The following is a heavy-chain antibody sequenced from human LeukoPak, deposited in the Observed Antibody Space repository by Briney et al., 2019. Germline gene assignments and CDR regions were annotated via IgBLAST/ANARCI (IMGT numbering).Heavy chain of an antibody. CDR2: ISSGSSAI. CDR1: GFTFTTYS. Sequence: PGGSLRLSCEASGFTFTTYSMTWVRQAPGKGLEWVSIISSGSSAIFSADALKGRFTISRDNAKNSLYLQMNSLRAEDTAVYYCARVGGITMIVVDWGQGTLVTVSS. D-gene: IGHD3-22*01. CDR3: ARVGGITMIVVD. J-gene: IGHJ4*02. V-gene: IGHV3-21*01.